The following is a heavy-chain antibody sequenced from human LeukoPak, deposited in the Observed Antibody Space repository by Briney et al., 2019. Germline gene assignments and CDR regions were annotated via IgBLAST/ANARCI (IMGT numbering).Heavy chain of an antibody. V-gene: IGHV3-30*04. D-gene: IGHD6-19*01. CDR2: ISYDGSNK. CDR3: ARDFFVADDAFDI. J-gene: IGHJ3*02. CDR1: GFTLSSYA. Sequence: GGSLRLSCAASGFTLSSYAIHWVRQAPGKGLERVAVISYDGSNKYYADSVKGRFTISRDNSKNTLYLQMNSLRAEDTAVYYCARDFFVADDAFDIWGQGTMVTVSS.